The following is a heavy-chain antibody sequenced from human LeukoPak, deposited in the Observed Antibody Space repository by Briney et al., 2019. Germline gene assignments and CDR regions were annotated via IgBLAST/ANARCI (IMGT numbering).Heavy chain of an antibody. V-gene: IGHV3-7*05. CDR1: GFTFSDYW. CDR3: ARGPRGYSYAWGY. J-gene: IGHJ4*02. D-gene: IGHD5-18*01. Sequence: GGSLRLSCAASGFTFSDYWMSWVRQAPGKGLEWVANIKQDGSEKYYVDSVKGRFTISRDNAKNSLYLQMNSLRAEDTAVYYCARGPRGYSYAWGYWGQGTLVTVSS. CDR2: IKQDGSEK.